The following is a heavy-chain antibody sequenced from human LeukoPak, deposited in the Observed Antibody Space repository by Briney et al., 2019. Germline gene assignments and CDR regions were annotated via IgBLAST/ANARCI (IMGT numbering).Heavy chain of an antibody. CDR2: ISSSGSSI. CDR3: ARDRMIVVVITYYYGMDV. V-gene: IGHV3-11*01. J-gene: IGHJ6*02. Sequence: PGGSLRLSCAASGFTFSDYYMSWIRQAPGKGLEWVSYISSSGSSIYYADSVKGRFTISRDNAKNSLYLQMNSLRAEDTAVYYCARDRMIVVVITYYYGMDVWGQGTTVTVSS. CDR1: GFTFSDYY. D-gene: IGHD3-22*01.